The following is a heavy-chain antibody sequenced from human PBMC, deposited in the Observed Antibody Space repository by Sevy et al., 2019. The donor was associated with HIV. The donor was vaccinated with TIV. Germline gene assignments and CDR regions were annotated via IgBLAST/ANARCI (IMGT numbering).Heavy chain of an antibody. J-gene: IGHJ4*02. CDR1: GFTFSTCW. V-gene: IGHV3-7*01. Sequence: GGSLRLSCGASGFTFSTCWMSWVRQAPGKGLEWVANINQDGSQKYYVDSVKGRFTISKDNAKNSLYLQMSSLRAEDTAVYYCAREFDGGPDYWGQGTLVTVSS. CDR2: INQDGSQK. D-gene: IGHD3-9*01. CDR3: AREFDGGPDY.